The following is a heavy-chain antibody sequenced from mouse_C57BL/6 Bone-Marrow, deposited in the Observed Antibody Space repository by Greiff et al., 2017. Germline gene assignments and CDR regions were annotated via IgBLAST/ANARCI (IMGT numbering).Heavy chain of an antibody. V-gene: IGHV5-4*01. J-gene: IGHJ3*01. D-gene: IGHD2-2*01. CDR1: GFTFSSYA. Sequence: EVHLVESGGGLVKPGGSLKLSCAASGFTFSSYAMSWVRQTPEKRLEWVATISDGGSYTYYPDNVKGRFTISRDNAKNNLYLQMSHLKSEDTAMYYCARDRGSTMVTSIAYWGQGTLVTVSA. CDR3: ARDRGSTMVTSIAY. CDR2: ISDGGSYT.